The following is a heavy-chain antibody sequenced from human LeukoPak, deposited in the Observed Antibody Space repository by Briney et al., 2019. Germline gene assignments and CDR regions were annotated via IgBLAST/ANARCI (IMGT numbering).Heavy chain of an antibody. CDR3: ARDIPRGYCSGGSCYFVFGY. D-gene: IGHD2-15*01. CDR2: ISAYNGNT. J-gene: IGHJ4*02. CDR1: GYTFTSYG. Sequence: ASVKVSCKASGYTFTSYGISWVRQAPGQGLEWMGWISAYNGNTNYAQKLQGRVTMTTDTSTSTAYMELRSLRSDDTAVYYCARDIPRGYCSGGSCYFVFGYWGQGTLVTVSS. V-gene: IGHV1-18*01.